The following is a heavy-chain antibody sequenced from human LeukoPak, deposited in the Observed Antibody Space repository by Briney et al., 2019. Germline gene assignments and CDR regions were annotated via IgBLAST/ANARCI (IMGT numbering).Heavy chain of an antibody. CDR1: GFTFSSYG. Sequence: PGRSLRLSCAASGFTFSSYGMHWVRQAPGKGLEWVAVISYDGSNKYYADSIKGRFTISRENSKNTLHLQMNSLRSEDTAVYYCASSAVDYYYGMDVWGQGTTVTVSS. J-gene: IGHJ6*02. V-gene: IGHV3-30*03. D-gene: IGHD6-19*01. CDR2: ISYDGSNK. CDR3: ASSAVDYYYGMDV.